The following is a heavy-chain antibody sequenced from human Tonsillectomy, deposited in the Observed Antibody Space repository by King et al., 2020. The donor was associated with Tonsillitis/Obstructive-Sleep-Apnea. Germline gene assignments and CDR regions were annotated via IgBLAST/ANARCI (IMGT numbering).Heavy chain of an antibody. CDR1: GGTFSSYA. J-gene: IGHJ6*03. CDR3: ARGVVVPAAMNYYYMDV. CDR2: IIPIFGTA. D-gene: IGHD2-2*01. V-gene: IGHV1-69*01. Sequence: QLVQSGAEVKKPGSSVKVSCKASGGTFSSYAISWVRQAPGQGLEWMGGIIPIFGTANYAQKFQGRVTITADESTSTAYMELSSLRSEDTAVYYCARGVVVPAAMNYYYMDVWGKGTTVTVSS.